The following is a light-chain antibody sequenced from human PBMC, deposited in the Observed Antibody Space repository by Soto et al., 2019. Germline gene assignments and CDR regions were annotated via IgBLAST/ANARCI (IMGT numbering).Light chain of an antibody. CDR3: CSYAGDYTLV. CDR1: SSDVGGYNY. J-gene: IGLJ2*01. V-gene: IGLV2-11*01. Sequence: QSALTQPRSVSGSPGQSVTISCTGTSSDVGGYNYVSWYQQHPGKAPKLMIYDVSKRPSGVPDRFSGSKSGNTASPTISGLQAEDEAVYYCCSYAGDYTLVFGGGTKLTVL. CDR2: DVS.